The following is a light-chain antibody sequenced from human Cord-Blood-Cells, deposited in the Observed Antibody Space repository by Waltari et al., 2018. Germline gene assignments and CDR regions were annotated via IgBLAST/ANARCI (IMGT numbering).Light chain of an antibody. CDR3: SSYTSSSTPFV. CDR2: DVS. Sequence: QSALTSPASVSGPPGQSITISCTGTSTDVAGYNYVSLYQQHPGKAPKLMFYDVSNRPSGFSNRFSGSKSGNTASLTISGLQAEDEADYYCSSYTSSSTPFVFGTGTKVTVL. J-gene: IGLJ1*01. CDR1: STDVAGYNY. V-gene: IGLV2-14*03.